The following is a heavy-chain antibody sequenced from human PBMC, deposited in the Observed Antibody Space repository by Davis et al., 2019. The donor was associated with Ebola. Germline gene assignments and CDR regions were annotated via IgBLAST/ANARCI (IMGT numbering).Heavy chain of an antibody. CDR3: ARRSLKNGMDV. CDR2: IYYSGST. Sequence: PSETLSLTCTVSGGSISSYYWSWIRQPPGKGLEWIGYIYYSGSTNYNPSLKSRVTISVDTSKNQFSLKLSSVTAADTAVYYCARRSLKNGMDVWGQGTTVTVSS. D-gene: IGHD3-10*01. V-gene: IGHV4-59*08. J-gene: IGHJ6*02. CDR1: GGSISSYY.